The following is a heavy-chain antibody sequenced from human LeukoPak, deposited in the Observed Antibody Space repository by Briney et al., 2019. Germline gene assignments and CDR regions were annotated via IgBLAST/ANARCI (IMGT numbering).Heavy chain of an antibody. V-gene: IGHV1-46*01. Sequence: ASVKVSCKASGYTLTSYYMHWVRHAPGQGLEWMGIINPSGGSTTYAQKFQGRVSMTRDTSTSTVYMELSSLRSDDSAVYYCARDQGGFSHSWGQGTLVTVSS. CDR1: GYTLTSYY. CDR2: INPSGGST. CDR3: ARDQGGFSHS. D-gene: IGHD5-18*01. J-gene: IGHJ5*02.